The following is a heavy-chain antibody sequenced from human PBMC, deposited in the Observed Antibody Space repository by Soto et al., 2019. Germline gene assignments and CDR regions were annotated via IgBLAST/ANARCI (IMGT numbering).Heavy chain of an antibody. Sequence: PGGSLRLSCAASGFTFRSFTMNWVRQAPGKGLEWVSTISSNSAYIYYTDALRGRFTINRDNAKNSLHLQMNSLRAEDTAVYYCTRDASRDSSARGWFDPWGPGTLVTVSS. CDR3: TRDASRDSSARGWFDP. V-gene: IGHV3-21*01. J-gene: IGHJ5*02. CDR2: ISSNSAYI. CDR1: GFTFRSFT. D-gene: IGHD6-13*01.